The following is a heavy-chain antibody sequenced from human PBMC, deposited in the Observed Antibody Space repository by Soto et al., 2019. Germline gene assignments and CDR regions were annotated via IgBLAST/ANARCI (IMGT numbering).Heavy chain of an antibody. J-gene: IGHJ6*02. CDR1: GFTFSSYA. D-gene: IGHD5-18*01. CDR2: ISYDGSNK. V-gene: IGHV3-30-3*01. Sequence: QVQLVESGGGVVQPGRSLRLSCAASGFTFSSYAMHWVRQAPGKGLEWVAVISYDGSNKYYADSVKGRFTISRDNSKNTLYLQMNSLRAEDTAVYYCAREHLGDTMDVWGQGTTVTVSS. CDR3: AREHLGDTMDV.